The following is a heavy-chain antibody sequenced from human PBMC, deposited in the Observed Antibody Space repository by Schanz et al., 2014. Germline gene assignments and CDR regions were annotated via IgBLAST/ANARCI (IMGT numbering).Heavy chain of an antibody. CDR3: ARDRRNADLDY. D-gene: IGHD1-1*01. CDR2: ISGSSRTI. V-gene: IGHV3-48*01. Sequence: EVHLLDSGGGVVQPGRSLRLSCAASGFMFSSYGMHWVRQAPGKGLEWVSYISGSSRTIYYADSMKGRFTISRDNSKNTLYLQMNSLRAEDTALYYCARDRRNADLDYWGQGTLVTVSS. J-gene: IGHJ4*02. CDR1: GFMFSSYG.